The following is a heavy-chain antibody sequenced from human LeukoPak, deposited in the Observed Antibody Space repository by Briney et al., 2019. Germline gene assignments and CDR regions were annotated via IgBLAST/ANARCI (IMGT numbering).Heavy chain of an antibody. J-gene: IGHJ3*02. Sequence: PGRSLRLSCAASGFTFRSYGMHWVRQAPGKGLEWVANIKEDGSATYYVDSVKGRFTISRDNAKNSLSLQMNSLRADDAAVYYCARASSKQLAGYLPDGFDIWGQGTMVTVSS. V-gene: IGHV3-7*01. CDR2: IKEDGSAT. CDR1: GFTFRSYG. D-gene: IGHD3-9*01. CDR3: ARASSKQLAGYLPDGFDI.